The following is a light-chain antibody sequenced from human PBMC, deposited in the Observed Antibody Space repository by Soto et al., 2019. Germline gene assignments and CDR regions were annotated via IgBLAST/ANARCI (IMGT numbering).Light chain of an antibody. CDR3: QQYKNWPPFT. V-gene: IGKV3-15*01. CDR1: QSLSSS. Sequence: EVVLTQSPSTLSVSPGERATLSCRASQSLSSSLAWYQQKPGQAPRLLIYGESTRATGIPARFSGSGFGTEFTLTISSLQSEDFAVYYCQQYKNWPPFTFGQGTRLEIK. J-gene: IGKJ5*01. CDR2: GES.